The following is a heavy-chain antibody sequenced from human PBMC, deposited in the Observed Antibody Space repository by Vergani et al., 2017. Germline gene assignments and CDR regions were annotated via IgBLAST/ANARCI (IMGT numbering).Heavy chain of an antibody. J-gene: IGHJ4*02. D-gene: IGHD3-10*01. V-gene: IGHV4-38-2*01. CDR3: ARQNPYGSAHVDF. CDR2: VHRNGNT. Sequence: QVDLQESGPGLVKSSETLSLNCAVSGYSVSSGYYWGWLRQPTGGGLGWIGCVHRNGNTNYTSSLRSRATISRDTSKNQFSLRLPSVTAADPAVYYGARQNPYGSAHVDFWGRGVLVTVSA. CDR1: GYSVSSGYY.